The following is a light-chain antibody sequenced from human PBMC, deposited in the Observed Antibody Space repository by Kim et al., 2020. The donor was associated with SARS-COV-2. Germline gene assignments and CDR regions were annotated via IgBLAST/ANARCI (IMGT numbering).Light chain of an antibody. CDR2: DAT. V-gene: IGKV3-15*01. J-gene: IGKJ1*01. CDR1: QTINNR. Sequence: APGERATPACRASQTINNRLVWYQQKPGQAPRLRIYDATTRATGVPARFIGSGSETDFTLTISSLQSEDFAVYYCQQSNDWPPLTFGQGTKVDIK. CDR3: QQSNDWPPLT.